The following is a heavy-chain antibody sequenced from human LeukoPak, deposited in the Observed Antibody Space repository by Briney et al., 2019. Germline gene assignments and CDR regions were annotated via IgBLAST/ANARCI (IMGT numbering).Heavy chain of an antibody. CDR1: GYSFTNYW. Sequence: AESLKISCKGFGYSFTNYWIGWVRQMPGKGLEWMGIFYPADSDTRYNPASQGQVTMSADKSISTAYLQWSSLKASDTAMYYCARHGQQLVGDYWGEGTLVTVSS. CDR3: ARHGQQLVGDY. D-gene: IGHD6-13*01. V-gene: IGHV5-51*01. CDR2: FYPADSDT. J-gene: IGHJ4*02.